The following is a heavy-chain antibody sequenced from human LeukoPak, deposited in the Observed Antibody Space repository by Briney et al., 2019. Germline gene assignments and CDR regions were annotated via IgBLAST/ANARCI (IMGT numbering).Heavy chain of an antibody. CDR1: GFTFSHYG. Sequence: PGGSLRLSCEASGFTFSHYGMHWVRQAPGKGLDWVAVIWYDGSYKYYADSVKGRFTISRDNSKNTLYLQMNSLRAEDTAVYYCASYSMTKYYFDYWGQGTLVTVSS. J-gene: IGHJ4*02. V-gene: IGHV3-33*01. CDR2: IWYDGSYK. CDR3: ASYSMTKYYFDY. D-gene: IGHD2-15*01.